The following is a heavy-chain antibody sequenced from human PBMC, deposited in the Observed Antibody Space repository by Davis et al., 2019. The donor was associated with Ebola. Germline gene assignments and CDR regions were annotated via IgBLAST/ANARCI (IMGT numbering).Heavy chain of an antibody. V-gene: IGHV3-7*03. D-gene: IGHD2/OR15-2a*01. CDR1: GFTFSSYW. J-gene: IGHJ3*01. CDR3: AKDRADFSAFDV. CDR2: IKQDGSEK. Sequence: PGGSLRLSCAASGFTFSSYWMSWVRQAPGKGLEWVANIKQDGSEKYYVDSVKGRFTISRDNAKKSLYLQMNILKPEDTALYFCAKDRADFSAFDVWGRGTMVTVSS.